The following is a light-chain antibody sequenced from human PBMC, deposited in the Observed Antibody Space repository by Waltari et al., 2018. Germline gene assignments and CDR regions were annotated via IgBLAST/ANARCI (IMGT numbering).Light chain of an antibody. CDR3: SSDTSSSTLL. Sequence: QSALTQPASVSGSPGQSITISCTGTSSDVGGYNYVSWYQQHPGKAPKLIIYDVSKRPSGVSNRCSGSKSGNTASLTISGLQAEDEADFYCSSDTSSSTLLFGGGTKLTVL. CDR2: DVS. V-gene: IGLV2-14*01. J-gene: IGLJ3*02. CDR1: SSDVGGYNY.